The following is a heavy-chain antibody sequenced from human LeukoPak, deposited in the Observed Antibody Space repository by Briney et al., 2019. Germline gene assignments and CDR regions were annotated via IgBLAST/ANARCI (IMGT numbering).Heavy chain of an antibody. V-gene: IGHV4-34*01. Sequence: SETLSLTCAVYGGSFSGYYWSWIRQPPGKGLEWIGEINHSGSTNYNPSLKSRVTISVDTSKNQFSLKLSSVTAADTAAYYCASTPATYYYGSGSYPRRNWFGPWGQGTLVTVSS. CDR1: GGSFSGYY. D-gene: IGHD3-10*01. CDR3: ASTPATYYYGSGSYPRRNWFGP. J-gene: IGHJ5*02. CDR2: INHSGST.